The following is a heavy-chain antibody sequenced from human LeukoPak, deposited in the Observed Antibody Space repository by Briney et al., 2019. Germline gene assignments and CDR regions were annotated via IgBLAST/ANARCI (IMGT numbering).Heavy chain of an antibody. D-gene: IGHD2-2*01. V-gene: IGHV1-18*01. CDR2: IGAYNGNT. CDR3: AHAVGYCSSTSCYYYYYYMDV. J-gene: IGHJ6*03. CDR1: GYTFTSYG. Sequence: ASVKVSCKASGYTFTSYGISWVRQAPGQGLEWMGWIGAYNGNTNYAQKLQGRVTMTTDTSTSTAYMELRSLRSDDTAVYYCAHAVGYCSSTSCYYYYYYMDVWGKGTTVTVSS.